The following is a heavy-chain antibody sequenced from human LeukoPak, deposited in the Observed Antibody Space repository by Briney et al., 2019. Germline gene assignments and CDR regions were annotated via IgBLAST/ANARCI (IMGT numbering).Heavy chain of an antibody. D-gene: IGHD6-19*01. V-gene: IGHV4-59*01. J-gene: IGHJ4*02. CDR3: ARERPLIAVAGTYFDY. CDR2: IYYSGST. CDR1: GGSISRYF. Sequence: PSETLSLTRAVSGGSISRYFWSCIRQPPGKGLEWIGYIYYSGSTNYNPSLKSRATISVDTSKNQFSRKLSSVTAADTAVYYCARERPLIAVAGTYFDYWGQGTLVTVSS.